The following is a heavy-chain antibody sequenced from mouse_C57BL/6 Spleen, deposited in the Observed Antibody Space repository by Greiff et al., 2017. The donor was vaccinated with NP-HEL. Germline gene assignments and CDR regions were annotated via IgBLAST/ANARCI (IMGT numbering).Heavy chain of an antibody. CDR2: IDPENGDT. Sequence: VQLKESGAELVRPGASVKLSCTASGFNIKDDYMHWVKQRPEQGLEWIGWIDPENGDTEYASKFQGKATITADTSSNTAYLQLSSLTSEDTAVYYCTTDYYGSSLIAYWGQGTLVTVSA. D-gene: IGHD1-1*01. CDR3: TTDYYGSSLIAY. J-gene: IGHJ3*01. V-gene: IGHV14-4*01. CDR1: GFNIKDDY.